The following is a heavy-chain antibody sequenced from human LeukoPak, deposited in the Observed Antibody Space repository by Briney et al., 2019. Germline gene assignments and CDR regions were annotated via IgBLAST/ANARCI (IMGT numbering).Heavy chain of an antibody. CDR1: GFIVSDKY. Sequence: GSLRLSCAASGFIVSDKYMSWVRQAPGKGLEWISVIYSDGNTYYSDSVKGRFTISRDNSKNTLLLQMDSLRVEDTAVYYCTRGHYSNTLGGQGTLVTVSS. J-gene: IGHJ4*02. CDR2: IYSDGNT. D-gene: IGHD6-13*01. CDR3: TRGHYSNTL. V-gene: IGHV3-66*01.